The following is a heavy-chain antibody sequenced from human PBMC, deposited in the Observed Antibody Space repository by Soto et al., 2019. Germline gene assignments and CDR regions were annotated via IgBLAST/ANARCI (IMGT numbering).Heavy chain of an antibody. D-gene: IGHD5-18*01. J-gene: IGHJ4*02. CDR3: ARGSLPVDTAMAPCDY. Sequence: QVQLVESGGGLVKPGGSLRLSCAASGFTFSDYYMSWIRQAPGKGLEWVSYISRSSSYTNYADSVKGRFTISRDNAKNSLYLQMNSLRAEDTAVYYCARGSLPVDTAMAPCDYWGQGTLVTVSS. CDR1: GFTFSDYY. CDR2: ISRSSSYT. V-gene: IGHV3-11*05.